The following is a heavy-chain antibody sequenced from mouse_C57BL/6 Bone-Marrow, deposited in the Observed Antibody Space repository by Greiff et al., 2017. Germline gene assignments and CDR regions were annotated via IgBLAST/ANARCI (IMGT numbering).Heavy chain of an antibody. V-gene: IGHV1-81*01. CDR2: IYPRSGNT. CDR1: GYTFTSYG. Sequence: VKLQESGAELARPGASVKLSCKASGYTFTSYGISWVKKRTGQGLEWIGEIYPRSGNTYYNEKFKGKATLTADKSSSTAYIELRSLTSEDSAVYFCAREEVWDRFDYWGQGTTLTVSS. CDR3: AREEVWDRFDY. J-gene: IGHJ2*01. D-gene: IGHD3-3*01.